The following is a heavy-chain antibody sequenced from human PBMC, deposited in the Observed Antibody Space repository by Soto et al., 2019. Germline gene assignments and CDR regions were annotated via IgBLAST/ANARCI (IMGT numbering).Heavy chain of an antibody. CDR1: DFTVSSNY. Sequence: PGGSLRLSCVASDFTVSSNYMSWVRQAPGKGPEWVSVIYSGGSTYYADSVKGRFTISRDNSKNTLYLQMNSLRAEDTAVYYCASSGSNAWYYFDYWGKGTLVTVSS. J-gene: IGHJ4*02. V-gene: IGHV3-53*01. CDR3: ASSGSNAWYYFDY. D-gene: IGHD3-10*01. CDR2: IYSGGST.